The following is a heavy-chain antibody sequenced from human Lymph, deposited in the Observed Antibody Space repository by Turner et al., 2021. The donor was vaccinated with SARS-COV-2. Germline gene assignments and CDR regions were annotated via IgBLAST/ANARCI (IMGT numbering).Heavy chain of an antibody. CDR3: ARHECSGVPYYYYGMDV. Sequence: VPLVQSEAVLKMPGSSVRSSCTANHSTFSSYTLGWARQARGRGHEWMGGIMSIWGTENYAKKYQGRVTKTADNATSTAYMKQSSLRSEDTAGDYRARHECSGVPYYYYGMDVWGQGTTVTVSS. CDR1: HSTFSSYT. J-gene: IGHJ6*02. CDR2: IMSIWGTE. V-gene: IGHV1-69*06. D-gene: IGHD3-3*01.